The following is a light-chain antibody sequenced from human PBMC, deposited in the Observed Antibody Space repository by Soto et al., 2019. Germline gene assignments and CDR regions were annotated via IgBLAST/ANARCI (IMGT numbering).Light chain of an antibody. CDR1: SSDVGSYNL. CDR2: EGN. CDR3: WSYAGSNTVV. Sequence: QSVLTQPASVSGSPGQSITISCTGTSSDVGSYNLVSWFQQHPGKAPKLMIYEGNKRPSGVSNRFSGSKSGNTASLTISGLQAADEADYYCWSYAGSNTVVFGGGTKLTVL. J-gene: IGLJ2*01. V-gene: IGLV2-23*01.